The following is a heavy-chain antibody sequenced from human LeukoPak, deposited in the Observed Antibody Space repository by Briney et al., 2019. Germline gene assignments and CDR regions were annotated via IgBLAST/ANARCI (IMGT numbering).Heavy chain of an antibody. J-gene: IGHJ4*02. CDR2: IRSKAYGGTT. CDR1: GFTFGDYA. CDR3: TRVSTATFGY. Sequence: PGRSLSLSCTSSGFTFGDYAMSWVRQAPGKGLEWVGFIRSKAYGGTTEYAASVKGRFTISRDDSKSIAYLQMNSLKTEDTAVYYYTRVSTATFGYWGQGTLVTVSS. V-gene: IGHV3-49*04. D-gene: IGHD5/OR15-5a*01.